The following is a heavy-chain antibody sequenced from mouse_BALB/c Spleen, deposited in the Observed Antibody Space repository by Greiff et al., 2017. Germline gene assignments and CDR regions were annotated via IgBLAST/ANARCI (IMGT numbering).Heavy chain of an antibody. CDR2: INPSNGRT. V-gene: IGHV1S81*02. Sequence: QVQLQQPGAELVKPGASVKLSCKASGYTFTSYWMHWVKQRPGQGLEWIGEINPSNGRTNYNEKFKSKATLTVDKSSSTAYMQLSSLTSEDSAVYYCARYRDGYYYAMDYWGQGTSVTVSS. CDR1: GYTFTSYW. CDR3: ARYRDGYYYAMDY. D-gene: IGHD2-3*01. J-gene: IGHJ4*01.